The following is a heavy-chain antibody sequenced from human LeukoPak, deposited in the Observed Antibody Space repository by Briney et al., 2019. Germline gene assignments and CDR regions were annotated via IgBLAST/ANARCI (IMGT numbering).Heavy chain of an antibody. J-gene: IGHJ5*02. V-gene: IGHV4-38-2*01. Sequence: GSLRLSCAASGFTFSSYAMSWVRQAPGKGLEWIGSIYYSGSTYYNPSLKSRVIISIDTSKNQISLKLRSVTAADTAVYYCARRGPPIFGVARSNNWFDPWGQGTLVTVSS. D-gene: IGHD3-3*01. CDR3: ARRGPPIFGVARSNNWFDP. CDR1: GFTFSSYA. CDR2: IYYSGST.